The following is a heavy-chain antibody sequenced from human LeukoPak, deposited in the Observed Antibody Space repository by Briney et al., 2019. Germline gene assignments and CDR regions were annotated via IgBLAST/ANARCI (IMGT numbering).Heavy chain of an antibody. CDR3: ARFPMIGSRDDY. V-gene: IGHV4-31*03. D-gene: IGHD3-22*01. CDR2: IYYSGST. J-gene: IGHJ4*02. Sequence: PSQTLSLTCTVSGGSISSGGYYWSWIRQHPGKGLEWIGYIYYSGSTNYNPSLKSRVTISVDTSKNQFSLKLSSVTAADTAVYYCARFPMIGSRDDYWGQGTLVTVSS. CDR1: GGSISSGGYY.